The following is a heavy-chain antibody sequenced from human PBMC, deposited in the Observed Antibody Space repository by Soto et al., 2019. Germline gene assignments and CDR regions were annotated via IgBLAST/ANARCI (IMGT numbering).Heavy chain of an antibody. V-gene: IGHV3-30-3*01. CDR3: ARDSAWIQLWLIY. Sequence: LRLSCAASGFTFSSYAMHWVRQAPGKGLEWVAVISYDGSNKYYADSVKGRFTISRDNSKNTLYLQMNSLRAEDTAVYYCARDSAWIQLWLIYWGQGTLVTVSS. CDR1: GFTFSSYA. J-gene: IGHJ4*02. D-gene: IGHD5-18*01. CDR2: ISYDGSNK.